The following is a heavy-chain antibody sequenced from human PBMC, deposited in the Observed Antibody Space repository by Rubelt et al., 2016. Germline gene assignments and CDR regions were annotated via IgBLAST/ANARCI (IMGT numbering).Heavy chain of an antibody. CDR1: GGSFSAYY. Sequence: GQLQQWGAGLLKPSETLSLTCAVYGGSFSAYYWSWIRQPPGKGLEWIGEISHSGSTNYNPSLKRRVTISVDKSKIQFSLKLNSVTAGDTAIYYCTREIRNASPSPRGDDWGQGILVTVSS. CDR3: TREIRNASPSPRGDD. CDR2: ISHSGST. V-gene: IGHV4-34*02. J-gene: IGHJ4*02. D-gene: IGHD2-2*01.